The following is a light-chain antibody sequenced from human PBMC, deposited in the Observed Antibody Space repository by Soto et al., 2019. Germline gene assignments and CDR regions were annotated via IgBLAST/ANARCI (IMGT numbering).Light chain of an antibody. V-gene: IGKV4-1*01. CDR3: CQYYSNPELT. CDR1: QSLLYTSNNKNY. Sequence: IVMTQSPDSLAVSLGERATINCKSSQSLLYTSNNKNYLAWFQQKPGQPPRLLIYWASTRQSAVPDRCIGSRCAADDILPISSLQSEDVAVDYCCQYYSNPELTFGRGTKVEIK. J-gene: IGKJ4*01. CDR2: WAS.